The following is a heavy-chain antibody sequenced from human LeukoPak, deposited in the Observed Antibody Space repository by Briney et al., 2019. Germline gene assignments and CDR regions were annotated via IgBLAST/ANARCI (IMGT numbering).Heavy chain of an antibody. J-gene: IGHJ4*02. D-gene: IGHD3-16*01. CDR1: GFTFSSYG. V-gene: IGHV3-33*01. CDR3: ARDPGDRTLNY. CDR2: IWYDGSNK. Sequence: GGSLRLSCAASGFTFSSYGMHWVRQAPGKGLEWVAVIWYDGSNKYYADSVKGRFTISRDNSKNTLYLQMNSLRAEDTAVYYCARDPGDRTLNYWGQGTLVTVSS.